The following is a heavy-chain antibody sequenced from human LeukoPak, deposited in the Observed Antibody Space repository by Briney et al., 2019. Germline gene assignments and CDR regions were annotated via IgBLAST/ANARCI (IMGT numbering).Heavy chain of an antibody. Sequence: PSETLSLTCLVSGFSISSDDCWGWIRQPPGKGLEWIGSISNRGSPYYNPSLKSRVTMSVDTPNNHFSLRLSSVTAADTAVYYCARDGGFYYTASPNSWFDPWGQGTLVTVSS. CDR2: ISNRGSP. D-gene: IGHD2-15*01. J-gene: IGHJ5*02. V-gene: IGHV4-38-2*02. CDR3: ARDGGFYYTASPNSWFDP. CDR1: GFSISSDDC.